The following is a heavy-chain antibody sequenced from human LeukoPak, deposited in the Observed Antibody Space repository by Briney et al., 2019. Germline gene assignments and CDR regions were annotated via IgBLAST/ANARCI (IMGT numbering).Heavy chain of an antibody. V-gene: IGHV3-23*01. CDR3: AKWDTYYDSSGYYFY. D-gene: IGHD3-22*01. CDR1: GFTFSNYA. J-gene: IGHJ4*02. CDR2: ISGSGGST. Sequence: GGSLRLSCVASGFTFSNYAMSWIRQAPGKGLEWVSAISGSGGSTYYADSVKGRFTISRDNSKNTLYLQMNSLRAEDTAVYYCAKWDTYYDSSGYYFYWGQGTLVTVSS.